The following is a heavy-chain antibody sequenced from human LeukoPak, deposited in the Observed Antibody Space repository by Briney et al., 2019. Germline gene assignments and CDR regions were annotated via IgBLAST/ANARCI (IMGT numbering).Heavy chain of an antibody. J-gene: IGHJ5*02. CDR2: ISAYNGNT. CDR3: ARDLSRGGLVRGVIIT. V-gene: IGHV1-18*01. D-gene: IGHD3-10*01. CDR1: GYTFTSYG. Sequence: ASVKVSCKASGYTFTSYGISWVRQAPGQGLEWVGWISAYNGNTNYAQKLQGRVTMTTDTSTSTAYMELRSLRSDDTAVYYCARDLSRGGLVRGVIITWGQGTLVTVSS.